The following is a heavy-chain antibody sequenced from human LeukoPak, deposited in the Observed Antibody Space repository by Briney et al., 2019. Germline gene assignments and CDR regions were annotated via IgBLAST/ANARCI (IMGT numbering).Heavy chain of an antibody. Sequence: SETLSLTCTVSGGSISSYYWGWIRQPPGKGLEWIGSIYYSGSTYYNPSLKSRVTISVDTSKNQFSLKLSSVTAADTAVYYCALSSRPTYYYDSSGYPNWFDPWGQGTLVTVSS. CDR1: GGSISSYY. D-gene: IGHD3-22*01. J-gene: IGHJ5*02. CDR2: IYYSGST. V-gene: IGHV4-39*01. CDR3: ALSSRPTYYYDSSGYPNWFDP.